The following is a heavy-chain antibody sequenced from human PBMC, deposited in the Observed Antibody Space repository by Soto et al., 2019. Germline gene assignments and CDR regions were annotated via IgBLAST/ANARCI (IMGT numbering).Heavy chain of an antibody. V-gene: IGHV3-21*01. Sequence: GGSLRLSCAASGFTFSSYSMNWVRQAPGKGLEWVSSISSSSSYIYYADSVKGRFTISRDNAKNSLYLQMNSLRAEDTAVYYCAREAFYSSSSVRGYYYYYMDVWGKGTTVTVSS. CDR2: ISSSSSYI. CDR3: AREAFYSSSSVRGYYYYYMDV. D-gene: IGHD6-6*01. CDR1: GFTFSSYS. J-gene: IGHJ6*03.